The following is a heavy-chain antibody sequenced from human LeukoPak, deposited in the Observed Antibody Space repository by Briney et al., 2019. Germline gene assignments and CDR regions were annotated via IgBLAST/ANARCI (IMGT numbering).Heavy chain of an antibody. CDR2: VYITGST. CDR1: GGSITSDYHY. Sequence: SETLSLTCHVSGGSITSDYHYWSWIRQSAGKGLEWIGRVYITGSTSYNPSLKSRVTISVDTSKNQFSLKLSSVTAADTAVYYCARAWFGAYFDYWGQGTLVTVSS. D-gene: IGHD3-10*01. V-gene: IGHV4-61*02. CDR3: ARAWFGAYFDY. J-gene: IGHJ4*02.